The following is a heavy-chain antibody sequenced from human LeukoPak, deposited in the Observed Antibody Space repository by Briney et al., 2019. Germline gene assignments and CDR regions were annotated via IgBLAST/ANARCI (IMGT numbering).Heavy chain of an antibody. J-gene: IGHJ3*02. D-gene: IGHD3-22*01. V-gene: IGHV4-39*07. CDR3: ARDPVRTPNYSSGYRTARKNAFDI. CDR2: GFYSGST. Sequence: PSETLSLTCTVSGGSIRSIDSYWGWIRQPPGKGLEWIGSGFYSGSTYYNPSLKSRVTISVDTSKNQFSLKLSSVTAADTAVYYCARDPVRTPNYSSGYRTARKNAFDIWGQGTMVTVSS. CDR1: GGSIRSIDSY.